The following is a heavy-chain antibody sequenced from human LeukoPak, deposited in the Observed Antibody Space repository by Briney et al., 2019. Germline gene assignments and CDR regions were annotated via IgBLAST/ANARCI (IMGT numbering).Heavy chain of an antibody. CDR1: GYTFTSYD. CDR2: MNPNSGNT. Sequence: ASVKVSCKASGYTFTSYDINWVRRATGQGLEWMGWMNPNSGNTGYAQKFQGRVTITRNTSISTAYMELSSLRSEDTAVYYCARVHSTIGDYYYYYYMDVWGKGTTVTVSS. J-gene: IGHJ6*03. CDR3: ARVHSTIGDYYYYYYMDV. V-gene: IGHV1-8*03. D-gene: IGHD2-2*01.